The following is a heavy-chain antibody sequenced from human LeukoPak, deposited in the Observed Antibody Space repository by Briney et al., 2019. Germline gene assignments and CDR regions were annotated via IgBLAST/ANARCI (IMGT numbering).Heavy chain of an antibody. Sequence: GGSLRLSCAASGFTFSSYAMSWVRQAPGKGLEWVSAISGSGGSTYYADSVKGRLTISRDNSKNTLYLQMNSLRAEDTAVYYCAKRSGEVLWFGELLYYFDYWGQGTLVTVSS. CDR1: GFTFSSYA. D-gene: IGHD3-10*01. J-gene: IGHJ4*02. V-gene: IGHV3-23*01. CDR3: AKRSGEVLWFGELLYYFDY. CDR2: ISGSGGST.